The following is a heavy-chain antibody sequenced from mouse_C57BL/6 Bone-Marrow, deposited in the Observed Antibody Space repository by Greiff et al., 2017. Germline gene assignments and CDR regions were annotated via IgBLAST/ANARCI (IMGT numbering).Heavy chain of an antibody. CDR2: IDPSDSYT. CDR3: AREGVMVPYYFDY. Sequence: QVQLQQPGAELVMPGASVKLSCKASGYTFTSYWMHWVKQRPGHGLEWIGEIDPSDSYTNYNQKFKGKSTLTVDKSSSTAYMQLSSLASEDSAVYYCAREGVMVPYYFDYWGQGTTRTVSS. J-gene: IGHJ2*01. D-gene: IGHD2-2*01. CDR1: GYTFTSYW. V-gene: IGHV1-69*01.